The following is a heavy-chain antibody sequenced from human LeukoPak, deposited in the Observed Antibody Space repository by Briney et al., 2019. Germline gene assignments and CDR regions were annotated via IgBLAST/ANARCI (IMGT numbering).Heavy chain of an antibody. J-gene: IGHJ4*02. CDR1: GFTFDDYA. CDR2: ISWNGDYI. D-gene: IGHD3-22*01. Sequence: GGSLRLSCAASGFTFDDYAIHWVRQAPGKGLEWVSGISWNGDYIGYADSVKGRFTISRDNSKKSLYLQMNSLRPEDTALYYCLKDMDNNGWGWGQGTLVTVSA. CDR3: LKDMDNNGWG. V-gene: IGHV3-9*01.